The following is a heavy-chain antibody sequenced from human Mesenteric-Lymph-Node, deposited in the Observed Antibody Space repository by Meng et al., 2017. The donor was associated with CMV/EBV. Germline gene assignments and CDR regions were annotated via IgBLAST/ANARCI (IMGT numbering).Heavy chain of an antibody. D-gene: IGHD2-2*01. CDR3: ARGYCSSTSCYYYYGMDV. V-gene: IGHV3-20*04. CDR1: GFTFDDYG. J-gene: IGHJ6*02. CDR2: INWNGGST. Sequence: GGSLRLSCAASGFTFDDYGMSWVRQAPGKGLEWVSGINWNGGSTGYADSVKGRFTISRDNAKNSLYLQMNSPRAEDTALYYCARGYCSSTSCYYYYGMDVWGQGTTVTVSS.